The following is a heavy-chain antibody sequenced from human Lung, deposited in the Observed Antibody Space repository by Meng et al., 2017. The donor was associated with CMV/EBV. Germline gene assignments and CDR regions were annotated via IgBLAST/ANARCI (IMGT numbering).Heavy chain of an antibody. D-gene: IGHD3-3*01. Sequence: SETXSLTCTVSGYSISSGYYWGWIRQPPGKGLEWIGSIYHSGSTYYNPSLKSRVTISVDTSKSQFSLKLSSVTAADTAVYYCARVSPSFLEWLVWYNWFDPXGQGXLVTVSS. CDR1: GYSISSGYY. J-gene: IGHJ5*02. CDR3: ARVSPSFLEWLVWYNWFDP. CDR2: IYHSGST. V-gene: IGHV4-38-2*02.